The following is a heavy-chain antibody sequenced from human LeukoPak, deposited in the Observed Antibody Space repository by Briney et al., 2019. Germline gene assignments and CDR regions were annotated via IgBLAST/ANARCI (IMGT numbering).Heavy chain of an antibody. V-gene: IGHV3-30-3*01. CDR1: GFTFSSYA. CDR2: ISYDGSNK. D-gene: IGHD2-15*01. CDR3: ARGRVVVVAGDWFDP. Sequence: PGGSLRLSCAASGFTFSSYAMHWVRQAPGKGLEWVAVISYDGSNKYYADSVKGRFTISRDNSKNTLYLQMNSLRAEDTAVYYCARGRVVVVAGDWFDPWGQGTLVTVSS. J-gene: IGHJ5*02.